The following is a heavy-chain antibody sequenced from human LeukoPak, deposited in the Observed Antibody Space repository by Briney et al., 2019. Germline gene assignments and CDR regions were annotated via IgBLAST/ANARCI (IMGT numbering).Heavy chain of an antibody. V-gene: IGHV4-61*02. J-gene: IGHJ6*02. CDR3: ARDPGTGFWSGPDYYGMDV. Sequence: PSQTLSLTCTVSGGSISSGSYYWSWNRQPAGKGLEWIGRIYTSGSTNYNPSLKSRVTISVDTSKNQFSLKLSSVTAADTAVYYCARDPGTGFWSGPDYYGMDVWGQGTTVTVSS. CDR1: GGSISSGSYY. CDR2: IYTSGST. D-gene: IGHD3-3*01.